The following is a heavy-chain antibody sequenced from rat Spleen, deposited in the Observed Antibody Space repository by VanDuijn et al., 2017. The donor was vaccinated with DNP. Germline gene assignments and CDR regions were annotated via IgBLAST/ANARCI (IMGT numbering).Heavy chain of an antibody. CDR1: GFTFNNYW. CDR2: ISSGGGST. J-gene: IGHJ4*01. CDR3: VKDLNYYAMDA. V-gene: IGHV5-58*01. Sequence: EVQLVESGGDLVQPGRSLKLSCVAFGFTFNNYWMTWIRQVPGKGLEWVASISSGGGSTYHPDSVRGRFTIARDNAENTVYLQMISLKSEDSATYYCVKDLNYYAMDAWGQGTSVTVSS.